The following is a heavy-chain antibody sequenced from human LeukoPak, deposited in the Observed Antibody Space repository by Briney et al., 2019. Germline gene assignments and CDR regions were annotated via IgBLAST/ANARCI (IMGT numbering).Heavy chain of an antibody. V-gene: IGHV3-23*01. CDR1: GFTFSSYA. CDR3: AKKSVRDRHWMVPHRSAEYFQH. J-gene: IGHJ1*01. D-gene: IGHD6-19*01. Sequence: PGGSLRLSCAASGFTFSSYAMSWVRQAPGEGLEWVSAISGSGGSTYYADSVKGRVNIPRDHSKHTLYLQMHSLRAEDTAVYYCAKKSVRDRHWMVPHRSAEYFQHWGQRTLVTVSS. CDR2: ISGSGGST.